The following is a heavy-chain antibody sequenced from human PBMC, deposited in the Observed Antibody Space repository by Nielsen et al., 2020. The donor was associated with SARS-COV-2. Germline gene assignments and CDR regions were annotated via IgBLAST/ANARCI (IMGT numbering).Heavy chain of an antibody. CDR1: GFTVSSNY. J-gene: IGHJ6*02. V-gene: IGHV3-21*01. Sequence: GESLKISCAASGFTVSSNYMSRVRQAPGKGLEWVSSISSSSSYIYYADSVKGRFTISRDNAKNSLYLQMNSLRDEDTAVYYCAREPTYYYYYYGMDVWGQGTTVTVSS. CDR2: ISSSSSYI. CDR3: AREPTYYYYYYGMDV.